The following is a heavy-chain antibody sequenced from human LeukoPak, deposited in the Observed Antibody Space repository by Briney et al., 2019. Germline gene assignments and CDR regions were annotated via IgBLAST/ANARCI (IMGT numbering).Heavy chain of an antibody. Sequence: SETLSLTCTVSGGFISSYYWSWIRQPAGKGLEWIGRIYTSGSTNYNPSLKSRVTMSVDTSKNQFSLKLSSVTAADTAVYYCARDKAMGYYYYYYGMDVWGQGTTVTVSS. V-gene: IGHV4-4*07. CDR3: ARDKAMGYYYYYYGMDV. D-gene: IGHD5-18*01. CDR1: GGFISSYY. CDR2: IYTSGST. J-gene: IGHJ6*02.